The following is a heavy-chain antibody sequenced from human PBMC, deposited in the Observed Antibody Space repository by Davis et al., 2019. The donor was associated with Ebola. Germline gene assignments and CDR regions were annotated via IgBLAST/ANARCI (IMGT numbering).Heavy chain of an antibody. Sequence: PGGSLRLSCAASGFTFSSYGMHWVRQAPGKGLEWVAVISYDGSNKYYADSVKGRFTISRDNSKNTLYLQMNSLRAEDTAVYYCAKDQRDGYIHFDYSGQGTLVTVSS. J-gene: IGHJ4*02. CDR3: AKDQRDGYIHFDY. CDR2: ISYDGSNK. CDR1: GFTFSSYG. D-gene: IGHD5-24*01. V-gene: IGHV3-30*18.